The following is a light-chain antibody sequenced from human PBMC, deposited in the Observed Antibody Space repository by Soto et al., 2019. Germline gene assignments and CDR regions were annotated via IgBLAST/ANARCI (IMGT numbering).Light chain of an antibody. Sequence: IELDQMAPTRTGKEGNRVTITCRASQTISSWLAWYQQKPGEAPKLLIYKASTLKSGVPSRFSGRGSGPAFTLTISGLQPDDFATYYCQLSARFLGAFADGTKVDIK. V-gene: IGKV1-5*03. CDR1: QTISSW. CDR2: KAS. J-gene: IGKJ1*01. CDR3: QLSARFLGA.